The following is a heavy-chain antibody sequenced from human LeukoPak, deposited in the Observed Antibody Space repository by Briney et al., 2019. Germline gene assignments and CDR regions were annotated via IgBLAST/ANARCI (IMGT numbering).Heavy chain of an antibody. CDR3: VEGYCTNGVCATSAEFDY. CDR1: GFTFSSYA. Sequence: GGSLRLSCAASGFTFSSYAMHWVRQAPGKGLEWVAVISYDGSNKYYADSVKGRFTISRDNSKNTLYLQMNSLRAEDTAVYYCVEGYCTNGVCATSAEFDYWGQGTLVTVSS. J-gene: IGHJ4*02. CDR2: ISYDGSNK. D-gene: IGHD2-8*01. V-gene: IGHV3-30*04.